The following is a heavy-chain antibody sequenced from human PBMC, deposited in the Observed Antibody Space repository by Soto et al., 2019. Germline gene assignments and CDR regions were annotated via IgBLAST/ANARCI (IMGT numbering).Heavy chain of an antibody. Sequence: SETLSLTCTVSGGSISSSSYYWGWIRQPPGKGLEWIGSIFYSGSTNYNPSLKGRVTISVDKSKNQFSLKLSSVTAADTAVYYCARSPDSSGYYPRWYYYGMGVWGQGTTVTVSS. CDR3: ARSPDSSGYYPRWYYYGMGV. J-gene: IGHJ6*02. D-gene: IGHD3-22*01. CDR2: IFYSGST. CDR1: GGSISSSSYY. V-gene: IGHV4-39*07.